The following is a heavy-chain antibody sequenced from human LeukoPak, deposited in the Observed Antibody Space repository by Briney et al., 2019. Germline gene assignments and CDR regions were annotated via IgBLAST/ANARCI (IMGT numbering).Heavy chain of an antibody. J-gene: IGHJ4*02. CDR1: GFTFSSYG. CDR3: ARAGSGWYFDY. D-gene: IGHD6-19*01. Sequence: GRSLRLSCAASGFTFSSYGMHWVRQAPGKGLEWVAVIWYDGSNKYYADSVKGRFTISRDNSKNTLYLQMNSLRDEDTAVYYCARAGSGWYFDYWGQGTLVAVSS. CDR2: IWYDGSNK. V-gene: IGHV3-33*01.